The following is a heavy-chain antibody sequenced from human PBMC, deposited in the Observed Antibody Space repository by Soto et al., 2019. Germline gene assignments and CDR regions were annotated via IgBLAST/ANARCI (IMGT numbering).Heavy chain of an antibody. V-gene: IGHV1-18*01. J-gene: IGHJ3*02. Sequence: ASVKVSCKASSYTFTSYGISWVRQAPGQGLEWMGWISAYNGNTNYAQKLQGRVTITTDTSTSTAYMELSSLRSEDTAVYYCAGGIVDYGDYGGAFDIWGQGTMVTVSS. CDR1: SYTFTSYG. CDR3: AGGIVDYGDYGGAFDI. D-gene: IGHD4-17*01. CDR2: ISAYNGNT.